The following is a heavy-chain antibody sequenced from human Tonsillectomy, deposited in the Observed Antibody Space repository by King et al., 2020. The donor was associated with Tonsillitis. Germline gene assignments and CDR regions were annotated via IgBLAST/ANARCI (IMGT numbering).Heavy chain of an antibody. CDR2: IYYSGST. CDR1: GGSISSYY. CDR3: AREHMDCFGDQYRPTGDAFDI. Sequence: VQLQESGPGLVKPSETLSLTCTVSGGSISSYYWSWIRQPPGKGLEWIGYIYYSGSTNYNPSLKSRVTISVDTSKNQFSLKLSSVTAADTAVYYCAREHMDCFGDQYRPTGDAFDIWGQGTMVTVSS. J-gene: IGHJ3*02. V-gene: IGHV4-59*01. D-gene: IGHD3-10*01.